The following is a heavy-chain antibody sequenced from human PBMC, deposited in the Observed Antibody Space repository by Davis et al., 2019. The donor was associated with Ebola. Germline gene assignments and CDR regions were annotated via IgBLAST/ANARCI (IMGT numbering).Heavy chain of an antibody. J-gene: IGHJ6*04. CDR1: GFTFDDYA. Sequence: GGSLRLSCAASGFTFDDYAMHWVRQAPGKGLEWVSGISWNSGSIGYADSVKGRFTISRDNAKNSLYLQMNSLRAEDTALYYCAKDKSKVYYYYYGMDVWGKGTTVTVSS. V-gene: IGHV3-9*01. CDR2: ISWNSGSI. CDR3: AKDKSKVYYYYYGMDV.